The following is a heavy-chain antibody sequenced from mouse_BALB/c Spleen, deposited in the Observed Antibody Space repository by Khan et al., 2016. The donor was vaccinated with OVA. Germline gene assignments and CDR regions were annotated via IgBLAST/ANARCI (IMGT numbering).Heavy chain of an antibody. CDR2: VNPNNGGT. J-gene: IGHJ1*01. V-gene: IGHV1-26*01. CDR1: GYSFTGYY. D-gene: IGHD1-1*01. CDR3: AIYHGYFDV. Sequence: IQLVQSGPDLVKPGASVKISCKASGYSFTGYYIHWVKQSPGKSLEWIGRVNPNNGGTRYNPKFQGKAILTVDKSSNTAYMELRSLTSEDSAVYSCAIYHGYFDVWGAGTTVTVSS.